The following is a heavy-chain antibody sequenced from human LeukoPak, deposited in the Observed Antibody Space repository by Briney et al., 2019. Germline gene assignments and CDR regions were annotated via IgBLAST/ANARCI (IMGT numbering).Heavy chain of an antibody. CDR3: AREGGSGQLLYYYYGMDV. Sequence: ASVKVSCKASGYTFTGYYMHWVRQAPGQGLEWMGWINPNSGGTNYAQKFQGRVTMTRDTSISTAYMELSRLRSDDTAVYYCAREGGSGQLLYYYYGMDVWGQGTTVTVSS. CDR2: INPNSGGT. V-gene: IGHV1-2*02. J-gene: IGHJ6*02. D-gene: IGHD2-2*01. CDR1: GYTFTGYY.